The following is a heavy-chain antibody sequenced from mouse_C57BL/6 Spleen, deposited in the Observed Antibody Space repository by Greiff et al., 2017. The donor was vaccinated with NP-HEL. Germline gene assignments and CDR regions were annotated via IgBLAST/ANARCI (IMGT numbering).Heavy chain of an antibody. CDR2: ISDGGSYT. CDR3: ARVGGSSYGGWYFDV. Sequence: EVMLVESGGGLVKPGGSLKLSCAASGFTFSSYAMSWVRQTPEKRLEWVATISDGGSYTYYPDNVKGRFTISRDNAKNNLYLQMSHLKSEDTAMYYGARVGGSSYGGWYFDVWGTGTTVTVSS. V-gene: IGHV5-4*03. J-gene: IGHJ1*03. CDR1: GFTFSSYA. D-gene: IGHD1-1*01.